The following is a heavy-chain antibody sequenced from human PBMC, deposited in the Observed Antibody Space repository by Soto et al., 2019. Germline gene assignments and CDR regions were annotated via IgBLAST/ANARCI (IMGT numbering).Heavy chain of an antibody. J-gene: IGHJ6*02. V-gene: IGHV4-59*01. D-gene: IGHD3-9*01. CDR1: GGSISSYY. CDR3: ARDQLTKGYYYYYGMDV. Sequence: KTSETLSLTCTVSGGSISSYYWSWIRQPPGKGLEWIGYIYYSGSTNYNPSLKSRVTISVDTSKNQFSLKLSSVTAADTAVYYCARDQLTKGYYYYYGMDVWGQGTTVTAP. CDR2: IYYSGST.